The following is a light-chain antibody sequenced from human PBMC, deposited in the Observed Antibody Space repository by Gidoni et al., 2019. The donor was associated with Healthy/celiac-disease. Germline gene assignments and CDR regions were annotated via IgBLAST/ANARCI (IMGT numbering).Light chain of an antibody. V-gene: IGLV2-11*01. CDR2: DVS. Sequence: QSALTQPRSVSGSPGQSVTISCTGTSSDVGGYNYVSWYQQHPGKATKLMIYDVSKRLSGVPDRLSGSKSGNTAALTISGLQAEDEADYYCCSYAGSPWVFGTGTKVTVL. CDR3: CSYAGSPWV. CDR1: SSDVGGYNY. J-gene: IGLJ1*01.